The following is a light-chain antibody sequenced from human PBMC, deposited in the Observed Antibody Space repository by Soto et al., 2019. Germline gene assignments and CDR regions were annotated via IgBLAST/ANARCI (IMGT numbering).Light chain of an antibody. Sequence: EIVMTQSPVSLPVTPGEPASISCRSSQSLLHSNGYNYLDWYLQKPGQSPQLLIYLGSNRASGVPDRFSGSGSGTDFTLKISRVEAEDVGVYYCMQALQTLGTFGQGTKVEIK. V-gene: IGKV2-28*01. J-gene: IGKJ1*01. CDR3: MQALQTLGT. CDR1: QSLLHSNGYNY. CDR2: LGS.